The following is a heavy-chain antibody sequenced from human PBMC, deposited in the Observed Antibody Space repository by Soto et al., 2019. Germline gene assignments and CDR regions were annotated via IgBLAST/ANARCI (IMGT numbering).Heavy chain of an antibody. CDR3: ARVTMVRGFKVGYYYGMDV. CDR2: IYYSGST. Sequence: PSETLSLTCTVSGGSISSSSYYWGWIRQPPGKGLEWIGSIYYSGSTYYNPSLKSRVTISVDTSKNQLSLKLSSVTAADTAVYYCARVTMVRGFKVGYYYGMDVWGQGTTVTVSS. CDR1: GGSISSSSYY. V-gene: IGHV4-39*01. D-gene: IGHD3-10*01. J-gene: IGHJ6*02.